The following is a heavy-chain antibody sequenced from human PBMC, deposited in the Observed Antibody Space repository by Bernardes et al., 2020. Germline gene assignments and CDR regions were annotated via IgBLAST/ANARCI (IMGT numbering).Heavy chain of an antibody. CDR1: GGSISNSNW. CDR2: IYHSGST. Sequence: SETLSLTCAVSGGSISNSNWWSWVRQPPGKGLEWIGEIYHSGSTNYNPSLKSRVTISVDKSKNQFSLKLSSVTAADTAVYYCARDRGSVDEYFFDYWGQGTLVTVSS. CDR3: ARDRGSVDEYFFDY. V-gene: IGHV4-4*02. D-gene: IGHD6-19*01. J-gene: IGHJ4*02.